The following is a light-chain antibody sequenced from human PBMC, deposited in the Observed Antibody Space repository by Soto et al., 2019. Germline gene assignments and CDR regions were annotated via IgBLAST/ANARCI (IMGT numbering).Light chain of an antibody. CDR2: EVS. CDR3: GSCAGRTNWV. J-gene: IGLJ3*02. CDR1: SSDVGGYNY. Sequence: QSALTQPPSASGSPGQSVTISCTGTSSDVGGYNYVSWYQQRPDKAPKLLISEVSKRPSGVPDRFSGSKSGSTASLTVSGIQTEDEADCYCGSCAGRTNWVVGGGSKLAVL. V-gene: IGLV2-8*01.